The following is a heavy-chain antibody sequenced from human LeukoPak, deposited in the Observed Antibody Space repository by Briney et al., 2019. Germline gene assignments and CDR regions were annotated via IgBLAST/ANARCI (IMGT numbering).Heavy chain of an antibody. V-gene: IGHV4-38-2*01. Sequence: SETLSLTCAVSGCSISSGYYWGWIRPPPGKGLEWIGSIYHSGSTYYNPSLKSRVTISVDTSKNQFSLKLSSVTAADTAVYYCARGSTSCCYGNWFDPWGQGTLVTVSS. CDR3: ARGSTSCCYGNWFDP. CDR1: GCSISSGYY. J-gene: IGHJ5*02. D-gene: IGHD2-2*01. CDR2: IYHSGST.